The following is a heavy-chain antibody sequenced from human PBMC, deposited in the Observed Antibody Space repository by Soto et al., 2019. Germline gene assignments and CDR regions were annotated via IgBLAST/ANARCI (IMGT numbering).Heavy chain of an antibody. Sequence: EVQLVESGGGLVQPGGSLRLSCAASGFTFSSYWMHWVRQAPGKGLVWVSRINIDGSRISYADSVKGRCTISRDNAKNTLYMQRNSLRAEDTAVYYCIRGDGDRYDGNGYLGRHWGQGTLVTVSS. CDR3: IRGDGDRYDGNGYLGRH. V-gene: IGHV3-74*01. J-gene: IGHJ4*02. CDR1: GFTFSSYW. D-gene: IGHD3-22*01. CDR2: INIDGSRI.